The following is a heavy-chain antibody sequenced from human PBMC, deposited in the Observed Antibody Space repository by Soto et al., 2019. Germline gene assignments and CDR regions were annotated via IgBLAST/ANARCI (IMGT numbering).Heavy chain of an antibody. Sequence: GGSLRLSCAASGFTFSSYSMNWVRQAPGKGLEWVSYISSSSSTIYYADSVKGRFTISRDNAKNSLYLQMNSLRAEDTAVYYCARAGDIVVVPAAISWFDPWGQGTLVTVSS. D-gene: IGHD2-2*01. CDR1: GFTFSSYS. J-gene: IGHJ5*02. CDR2: ISSSSSTI. CDR3: ARAGDIVVVPAAISWFDP. V-gene: IGHV3-48*01.